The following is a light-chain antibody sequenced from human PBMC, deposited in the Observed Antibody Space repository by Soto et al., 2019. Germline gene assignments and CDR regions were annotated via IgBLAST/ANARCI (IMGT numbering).Light chain of an antibody. Sequence: QSVLTQPASVSGSPGQSITFSCTGTSSDVGGYNYVSWYQHHPGKAPKLMIFDVSNRPSGVSNRFSGSKSGNTASLTISGLQPEDEADYYCSSYTTSNTRQIVFGTGTKVTVL. V-gene: IGLV2-14*03. CDR3: SSYTTSNTRQIV. CDR2: DVS. J-gene: IGLJ1*01. CDR1: SSDVGGYNY.